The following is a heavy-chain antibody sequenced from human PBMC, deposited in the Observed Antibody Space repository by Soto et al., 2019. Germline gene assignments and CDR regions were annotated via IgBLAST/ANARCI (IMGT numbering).Heavy chain of an antibody. CDR3: ARGRGYGYGIDY. J-gene: IGHJ4*02. CDR1: GVSVSSGDHY. Sequence: QVQLQESGPGLVKPSQTLSLTCTVSGVSVSSGDHYWSWLRQPPGKGLESIVYIQYGASTYYNPSLTSRTTISVDTSKNQFSLMLRSVTAAHTAVYYCARGRGYGYGIDYWGQGTLVTVAS. CDR2: IQYGAST. D-gene: IGHD5-18*01. V-gene: IGHV4-30-4*01.